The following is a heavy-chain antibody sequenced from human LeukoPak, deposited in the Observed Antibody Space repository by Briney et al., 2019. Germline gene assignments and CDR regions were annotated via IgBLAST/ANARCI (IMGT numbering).Heavy chain of an antibody. CDR3: ARGRGIGHKENLFDP. V-gene: IGHV1-8*01. CDR1: GYTFTTYD. Sequence: ASVKVSCKASGYTFTTYDINWVRQATGQGLEWMGWMSPNSGNTGYAQKFQGRVTMTRNTSITTAYMELSSLRSEDTAVYYCARGRGIGHKENLFDPWGQGSLVTVSS. J-gene: IGHJ5*02. D-gene: IGHD3-3*02. CDR2: MSPNSGNT.